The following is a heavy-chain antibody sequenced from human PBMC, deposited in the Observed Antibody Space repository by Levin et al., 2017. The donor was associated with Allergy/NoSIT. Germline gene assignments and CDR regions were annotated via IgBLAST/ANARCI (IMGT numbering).Heavy chain of an antibody. CDR1: GFTVSSNY. Sequence: GESLKISCAASGFTVSSNYMSWVRQAPGKGLEWVSVIYSGGSTYYADSVKGRFTISRDNSKNTLYLQMNSLRAEDTAVYYCARDHYYDYIWGSYRNWGQGTLVTVSS. D-gene: IGHD3-16*02. J-gene: IGHJ4*02. CDR2: IYSGGST. V-gene: IGHV3-53*01. CDR3: ARDHYYDYIWGSYRN.